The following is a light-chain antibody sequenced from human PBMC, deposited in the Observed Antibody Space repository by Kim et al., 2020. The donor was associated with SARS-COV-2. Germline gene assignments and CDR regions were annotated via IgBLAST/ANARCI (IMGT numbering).Light chain of an antibody. CDR1: QGIANN. CDR2: AAS. J-gene: IGKJ1*01. Sequence: ETQMTQSPSSLSASVGDRVIITCRASQGIANNVAWFQQKPGKAPKSLVYAASSLESGVPSRFSGSGSGTDFILTISSLQPEDYATYYCQQYAGYPRTFGQGTKVDIK. CDR3: QQYAGYPRT. V-gene: IGKV1-16*01.